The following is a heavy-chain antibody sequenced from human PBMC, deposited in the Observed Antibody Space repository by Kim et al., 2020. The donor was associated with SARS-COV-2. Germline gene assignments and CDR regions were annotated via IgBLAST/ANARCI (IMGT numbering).Heavy chain of an antibody. J-gene: IGHJ4*02. Sequence: SLKGRFTIYRDNSKNTLYLQMNSMRAEDTAVYYCAEDAYYDVWSGYSFDYWGQGTLVTVAS. D-gene: IGHD3-3*01. CDR3: AEDAYYDVWSGYSFDY. V-gene: IGHV3-23*01.